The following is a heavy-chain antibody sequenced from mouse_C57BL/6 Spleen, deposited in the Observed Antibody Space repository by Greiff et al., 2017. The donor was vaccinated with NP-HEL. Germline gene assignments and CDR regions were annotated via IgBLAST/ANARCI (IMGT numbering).Heavy chain of an antibody. D-gene: IGHD1-1*01. Sequence: QVQLKQPGAELVMPGASVKLSCKASGYTFTSYWMHWVKQRPGQGLEWIGEIDPSDSYTNYNQKFKGKSTLTVDKSSSTAYMQLSSLTSEDSAVYYCATTVVARGAMDYWGQGTSVTVSS. CDR1: GYTFTSYW. J-gene: IGHJ4*01. V-gene: IGHV1-69*01. CDR2: IDPSDSYT. CDR3: ATTVVARGAMDY.